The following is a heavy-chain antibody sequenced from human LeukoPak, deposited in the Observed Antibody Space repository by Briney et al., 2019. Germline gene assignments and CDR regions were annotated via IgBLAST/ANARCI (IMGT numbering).Heavy chain of an antibody. V-gene: IGHV4-4*09. CDR1: GGSISTYY. D-gene: IGHD2-2*01. CDR2: IYASGSA. CDR3: ARHARFCTSTSCYDY. Sequence: PSETLSLTCTVSGGSISTYYWSWFRQPPGEGLEGIGYIYASGSANYTPSLKSRVTISVDTSKSQFSLKLTSVTAADTAVYYCARHARFCTSTSCYDYWGQGTLVTVSS. J-gene: IGHJ4*02.